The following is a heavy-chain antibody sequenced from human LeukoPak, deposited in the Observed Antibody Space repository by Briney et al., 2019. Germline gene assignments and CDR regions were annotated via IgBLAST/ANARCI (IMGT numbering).Heavy chain of an antibody. V-gene: IGHV1-8*02. CDR2: VNPNNGDA. D-gene: IGHD7-27*01. Sequence: ASVKVSCKAAGYSFSHYDINWVRQAAGQGLEWMGWVNPNNGDAGYSQKFQGRVTLTRNTSLTTAYMELTSLTSEDTAVYYCARGLGTYWGKDFLNWFDPWGQGTLVTVSS. J-gene: IGHJ5*02. CDR1: GYSFSHYD. CDR3: ARGLGTYWGKDFLNWFDP.